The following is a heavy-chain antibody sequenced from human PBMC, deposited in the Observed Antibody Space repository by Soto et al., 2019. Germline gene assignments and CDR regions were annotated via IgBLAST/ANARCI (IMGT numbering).Heavy chain of an antibody. V-gene: IGHV4-30-4*01. CDR2: IYYSGST. D-gene: IGHD4-4*01. CDR1: GGSISSGDYY. CDR3: GSSTVLSVLEYYYYGMDV. J-gene: IGHJ6*02. Sequence: SETLSRTCTVSGGSISSGDYYWSWIRQPPGKGLEWIGYIYYSGSTYYNPSLKSRVTISVDTSKNQFSLKLSSVTAADTAVYYCGSSTVLSVLEYYYYGMDVWGQGTTVTVSS.